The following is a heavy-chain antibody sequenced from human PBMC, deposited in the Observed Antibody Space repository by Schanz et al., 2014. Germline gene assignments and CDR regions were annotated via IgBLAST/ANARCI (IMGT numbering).Heavy chain of an antibody. D-gene: IGHD2-8*02. CDR1: GFSFGNYA. J-gene: IGHJ4*02. CDR3: AKSLESCPGGRCSRGYFDY. V-gene: IGHV3-23*04. Sequence: EVQLVESGGGVVQPGRSLRLSCAASGFSFGNYAMSWVRQAPGKGLEWVSLISDSGDTAYYADSVKGRFTISRDNFKGALYLQMSSLRAEDTAVYYCAKSLESCPGGRCSRGYFDYWGQGTLVTVSS. CDR2: ISDSGDTA.